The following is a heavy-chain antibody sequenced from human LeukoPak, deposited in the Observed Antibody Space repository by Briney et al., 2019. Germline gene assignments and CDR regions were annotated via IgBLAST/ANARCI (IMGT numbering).Heavy chain of an antibody. CDR2: ISGSGGST. J-gene: IGHJ3*02. V-gene: IGHV3-23*01. CDR3: AKTHWIFGVVKNAFDI. Sequence: PGGSLRLSCAASGFTFSSYAMSWVRQAPGKGLEWVSAISGSGGSTYYADSVKGRSTISRDNSKNTLYLQMNSLRAEDTAVYYCAKTHWIFGVVKNAFDIWGQGTMVTVSS. D-gene: IGHD3-3*01. CDR1: GFTFSSYA.